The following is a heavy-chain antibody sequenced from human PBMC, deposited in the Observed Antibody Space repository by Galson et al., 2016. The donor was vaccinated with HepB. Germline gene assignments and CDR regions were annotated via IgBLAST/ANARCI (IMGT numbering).Heavy chain of an antibody. Sequence: LRLSCAASGFSFINYAMNWVRQAPGKGLEWVSSISGSGATTYYAGSVKGRFTISRDNSKNTLFLQINSLRADDTAVYFCAKGSDYYDSRSLNYWGQGTPVTVSS. D-gene: IGHD3-22*01. CDR2: ISGSGATT. CDR1: GFSFINYA. V-gene: IGHV3-23*01. J-gene: IGHJ4*02. CDR3: AKGSDYYDSRSLNY.